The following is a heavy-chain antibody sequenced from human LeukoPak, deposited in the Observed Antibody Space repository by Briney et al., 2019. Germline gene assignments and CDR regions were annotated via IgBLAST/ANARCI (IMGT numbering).Heavy chain of an antibody. J-gene: IGHJ4*02. D-gene: IGHD1-7*01. Sequence: GGSLRLSCAASGFTFSSYAMHWVRQAPGKGLEWVAVISYDGSNKYYADSVKGRFTISRDNSKNTLYLQMNSLRAEDTAVYYCARAALGNYYYFDYWGQRTLVTVSS. CDR3: ARAALGNYYYFDY. V-gene: IGHV3-30-3*01. CDR2: ISYDGSNK. CDR1: GFTFSSYA.